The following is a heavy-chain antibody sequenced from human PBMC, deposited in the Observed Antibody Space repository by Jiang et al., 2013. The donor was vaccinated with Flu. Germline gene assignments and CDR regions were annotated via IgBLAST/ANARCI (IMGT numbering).Heavy chain of an antibody. J-gene: IGHJ3*01. V-gene: IGHV1-2*04. CDR3: ARVPTTRRGANDPFDL. CDR2: INPNSGVT. Sequence: VQLVESGAEVKKPGASVKVSCRPSGYTFIDYYVHWVRQAPGQGLEWMGWINPNSGVTNYAQKFQGWVTMTGDMSFSTMELRRLRYDDTAVYYCARVPTTRRGANDPFDLWGQGTMVTVSS. CDR1: GYTFIDYY. D-gene: IGHD4-11*01.